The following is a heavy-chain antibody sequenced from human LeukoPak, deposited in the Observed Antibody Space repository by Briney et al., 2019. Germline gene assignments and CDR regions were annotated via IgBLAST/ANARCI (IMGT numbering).Heavy chain of an antibody. CDR2: ISAYNGNT. J-gene: IGHJ5*02. CDR1: GYTLTELS. CDR3: ARDRGCSGGSCYSHNWFDP. V-gene: IGHV1-18*01. Sequence: ASVKVSCKVSGYTLTELSMHWVRQAPGQGLEWMGWISAYNGNTNYAQKLQGRVTMTTDTSTGTAYMELRSLRSDDTAVYYCARDRGCSGGSCYSHNWFDPWGQGTLVTVSS. D-gene: IGHD2-15*01.